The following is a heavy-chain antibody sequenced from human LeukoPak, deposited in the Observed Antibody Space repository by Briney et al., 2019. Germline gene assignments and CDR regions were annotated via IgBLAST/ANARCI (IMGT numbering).Heavy chain of an antibody. CDR1: GFTFSTFS. D-gene: IGHD4-17*01. CDR3: ASEINYGDYVDY. J-gene: IGHJ4*02. V-gene: IGHV3-21*01. Sequence: GGSLRLSCAASGFTFSTFSMNWVRQAPGKGLEWVSPISSSSTYIYYADSVKGRFTISRDNAKNSLYLQMNSLRAEDTAVYYCASEINYGDYVDYWGQGTLVTVSS. CDR2: ISSSSTYI.